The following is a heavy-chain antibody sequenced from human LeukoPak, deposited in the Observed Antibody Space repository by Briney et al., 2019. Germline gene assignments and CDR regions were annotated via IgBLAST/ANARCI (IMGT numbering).Heavy chain of an antibody. Sequence: SVTVSCKASGGTFSSYAISWVRQAPGQGLEWMGRIIPILGIANYAQKFQGRVTITADKSTSTAYMELSSLRSGDTAVYYCARLTGYSSGYHDYWGQGTLVTVSS. CDR1: GGTFSSYA. CDR2: IIPILGIA. CDR3: ARLTGYSSGYHDY. D-gene: IGHD6-19*01. J-gene: IGHJ4*02. V-gene: IGHV1-69*04.